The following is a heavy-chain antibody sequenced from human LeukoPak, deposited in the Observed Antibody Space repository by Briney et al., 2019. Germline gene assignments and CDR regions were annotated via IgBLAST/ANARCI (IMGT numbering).Heavy chain of an antibody. V-gene: IGHV4-61*02. CDR1: GGSISSGSYY. Sequence: SQTLSLTCTVSGGSISSGSYYWSWIRQPAGKGLEWIGRIYTSGSTNYNPSLKIRVTISVDTSKNQFSLKLSSVTAADTAVYYCARDYSNFGWFDPWGQGTLVTVSS. J-gene: IGHJ5*02. D-gene: IGHD4-11*01. CDR2: IYTSGST. CDR3: ARDYSNFGWFDP.